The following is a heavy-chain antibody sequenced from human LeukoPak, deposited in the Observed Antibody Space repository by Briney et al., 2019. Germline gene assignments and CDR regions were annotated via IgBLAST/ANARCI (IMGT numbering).Heavy chain of an antibody. V-gene: IGHV4-59*12. CDR2: INDNGTT. CDR1: GGSIRSSY. Sequence: SETLSLTCTVSGGSIRSSYWSWIRQPPEKGLEFIGYINDNGTTNYNPTLKSRVTISVDTSKNQFSLKLSSVTAADTAVYYCARLRRSGSYQYYYYYMDVWGKGTTVTVSS. CDR3: ARLRRSGSYQYYYYYMDV. D-gene: IGHD3-10*01. J-gene: IGHJ6*03.